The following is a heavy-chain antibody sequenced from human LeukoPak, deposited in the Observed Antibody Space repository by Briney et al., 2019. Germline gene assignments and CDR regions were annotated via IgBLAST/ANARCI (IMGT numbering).Heavy chain of an antibody. J-gene: IGHJ4*02. Sequence: GGSLRLSCAASGFTFSDYYMSWIRQAPGKGLEWVSYISSSGSTIYYADSVRGRFTISRDNAKNSLYLQMNSLRAEDTAFYYCAKGAYYDTSGSPDYWGQGTRVTVSS. V-gene: IGHV3-11*01. CDR3: AKGAYYDTSGSPDY. CDR1: GFTFSDYY. D-gene: IGHD3-22*01. CDR2: ISSSGSTI.